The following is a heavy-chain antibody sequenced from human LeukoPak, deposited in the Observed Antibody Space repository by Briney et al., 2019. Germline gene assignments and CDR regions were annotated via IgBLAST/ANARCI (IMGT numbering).Heavy chain of an antibody. V-gene: IGHV4-59*12. D-gene: IGHD1-14*01. CDR1: GGSISNYY. J-gene: IGHJ6*02. Sequence: PSETLSLTCNVSGGSISNYYWSWIRQHPGKGMEWIGYIYYSGSTNYNPSLKSRVTISVDTSKNQFSLKLSSVTAADTAVYYCAREPPGRIGMDAWGQGTTVTVSS. CDR3: AREPPGRIGMDA. CDR2: IYYSGST.